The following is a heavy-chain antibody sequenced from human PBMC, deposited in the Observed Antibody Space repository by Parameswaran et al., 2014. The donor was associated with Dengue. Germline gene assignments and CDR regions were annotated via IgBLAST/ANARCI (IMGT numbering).Heavy chain of an antibody. CDR3: ARDLMTWGKDV. J-gene: IGHJ6*02. CDR2: ISGYSGNT. Sequence: WVRQAPGQGLEWLGWISGYSGNTNYAQNFQGRVTMTTDTSTSTAYMDLRSLRLDDTAVYYCARDLMTWGKDVWGQGTTVTVSS. D-gene: IGHD3-16*01. V-gene: IGHV1-18*01.